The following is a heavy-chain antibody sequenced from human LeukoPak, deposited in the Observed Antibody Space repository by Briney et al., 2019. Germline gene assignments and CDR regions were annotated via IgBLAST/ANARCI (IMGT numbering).Heavy chain of an antibody. J-gene: IGHJ5*02. V-gene: IGHV3-7*03. D-gene: IGHD2-15*01. CDR3: AKDRSLTPYNWFDP. Sequence: GGSLRLSCAASGLTLSTFWMSWVRQVPGKGLEWVANIKQDGSEKYFVDSVKGRFTISRDNAKNSLYLQMNSLRAEDTAVYYCAKDRSLTPYNWFDPWGQGTLVTVSS. CDR1: GLTLSTFW. CDR2: IKQDGSEK.